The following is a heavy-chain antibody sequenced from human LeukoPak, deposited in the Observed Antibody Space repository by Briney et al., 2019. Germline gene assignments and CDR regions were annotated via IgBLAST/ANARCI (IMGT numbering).Heavy chain of an antibody. J-gene: IGHJ4*02. CDR1: GGSISSYY. V-gene: IGHV4-59*01. CDR2: IYYSGST. D-gene: IGHD5-18*01. CDR3: ARAGGAMVTLDY. Sequence: SETLSLTCTVSGGSISSYYWSWIRQPPGKGLEWIGYIYYSGSTNYNPFLKSRVTISVDTSKNQFSLKLSSVTAADTAVYYCARAGGAMVTLDYWGQGTLVTVSS.